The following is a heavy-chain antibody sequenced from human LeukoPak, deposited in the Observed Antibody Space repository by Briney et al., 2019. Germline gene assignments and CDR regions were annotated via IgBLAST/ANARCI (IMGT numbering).Heavy chain of an antibody. CDR3: ARQTSGVFDY. D-gene: IGHD3-3*01. CDR1: GYIFSNYW. CDR2: MYPGKSDI. Sequence: GESLKISCKTSGYIFSNYWIVWVRQMPGKGLERMGIMYPGKSDIRYSPSFRGQVTISADKSISTAFSQWSSLKASDTAMYYCARQTSGVFDYWGQGALVTVSS. V-gene: IGHV5-51*01. J-gene: IGHJ4*02.